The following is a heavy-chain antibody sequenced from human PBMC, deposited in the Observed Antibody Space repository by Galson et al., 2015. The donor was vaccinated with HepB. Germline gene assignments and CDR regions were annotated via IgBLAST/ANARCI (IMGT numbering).Heavy chain of an antibody. CDR2: INIGNGKT. Sequence: SVKVSCKASGYTFAIYPMHWVRQAPGQSLEWMGWINIGNGKTEYSQNLLGRLTISRDTAATTVYMELTSLISEDTAVYYCAREATDMLMVVGASGFDPWGQGTLVTVSS. CDR1: GYTFAIYP. CDR3: AREATDMLMVVGASGFDP. D-gene: IGHD1-26*01. J-gene: IGHJ5*02. V-gene: IGHV1-3*04.